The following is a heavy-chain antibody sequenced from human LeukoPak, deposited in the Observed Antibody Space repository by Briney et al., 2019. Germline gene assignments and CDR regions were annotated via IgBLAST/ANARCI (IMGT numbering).Heavy chain of an antibody. D-gene: IGHD2-2*01. V-gene: IGHV3-7*04. J-gene: IGHJ6*03. CDR1: GFTFSSYW. CDR2: IKQDGSEK. CDR3: ARVRIVVVPAASYYMDV. Sequence: GGSLRLSCAASGFTFSSYWMSWVRQAPGKGLEWVANIKQDGSEKYYVDSVKGRFTISRDNAKNSLYLQMNSLRAEDTAVYYCARVRIVVVPAASYYMDVWGKGTTVTVSS.